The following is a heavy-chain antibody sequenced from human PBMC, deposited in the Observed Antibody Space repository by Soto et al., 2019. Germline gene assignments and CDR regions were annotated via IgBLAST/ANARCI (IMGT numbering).Heavy chain of an antibody. CDR3: AKVGLRWQLRVYWYFDL. CDR2: ISYDGSNK. V-gene: IGHV3-30*18. J-gene: IGHJ2*01. D-gene: IGHD4-17*01. Sequence: QVQLVESGGGVVQPGRSLRLSCAASGFTFSSYGMHWVRQAPGKGLEWVAVISYDGSNKYYADSVKGRFTISRDNSKNPLYLQMNSLRAEDTAVYYCAKVGLRWQLRVYWYFDLWGRGTLVTVSS. CDR1: GFTFSSYG.